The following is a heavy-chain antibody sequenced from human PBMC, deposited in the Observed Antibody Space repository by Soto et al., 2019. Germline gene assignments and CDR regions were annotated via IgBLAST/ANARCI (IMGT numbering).Heavy chain of an antibody. V-gene: IGHV1-18*01. J-gene: IGHJ4*02. CDR1: GYTFPTST. CDR3: AIADYGDDDY. D-gene: IGHD4-17*01. CDR2: IKAYSGNT. Sequence: GAEATKPGASVKVSCKASGYTFPTSTISWVRQAPGQGLEWMGWIKAYSGNTNYAQKLQGRVTMTTDTSTNTAYMELRSLTTDDTAIYYCAIADYGDDDYWGQGTLVTVSS.